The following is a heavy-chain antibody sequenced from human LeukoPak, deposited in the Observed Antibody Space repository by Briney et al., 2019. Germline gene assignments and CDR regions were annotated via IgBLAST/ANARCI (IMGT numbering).Heavy chain of an antibody. V-gene: IGHV3-30*04. CDR2: ISYDGSNK. D-gene: IGHD3-3*01. J-gene: IGHJ4*02. CDR1: GFTFSSYA. Sequence: GGSLRLSCAASGFTFSSYAMHWVRQAPGKGLEWVAVISYDGSNKYYADSVKGRFTISRDNSKNTLYLQMNSLRAEDTAVYYCARAHYDFWSGYISLMGYWGQGTLVTVSS. CDR3: ARAHYDFWSGYISLMGY.